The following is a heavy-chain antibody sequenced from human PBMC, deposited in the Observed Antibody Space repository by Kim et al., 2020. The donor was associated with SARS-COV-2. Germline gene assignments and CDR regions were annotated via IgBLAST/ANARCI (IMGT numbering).Heavy chain of an antibody. CDR2: IYYSGST. Sequence: SETLSLTCTVSGGSISSSSYYWGWIRQPPGKGLEWIGSIYYSGSTYYNPSLKSRVTISVDTSKNQFSLKLSSVTAADTAVYYCARHDGDPPFLNWFDPWGQGTLVTVSS. J-gene: IGHJ5*02. CDR1: GGSISSSSYY. CDR3: ARHDGDPPFLNWFDP. D-gene: IGHD2-21*02. V-gene: IGHV4-39*01.